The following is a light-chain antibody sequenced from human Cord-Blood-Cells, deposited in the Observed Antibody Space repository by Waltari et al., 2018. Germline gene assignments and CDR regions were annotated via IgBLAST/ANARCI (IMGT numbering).Light chain of an antibody. J-gene: IGLJ3*02. Sequence: QSALTHPPSAPAPPGQSVTISSTRTTRDAGGYNYVSWYHQHPGKDPKLRIYEVSKRPSGVPDRFSGSKSGNAASLTVSGLQAGDEADYYCSSYAGSNNWVFGGGTKLTVL. CDR1: TRDAGGYNY. V-gene: IGLV2-8*01. CDR2: EVS. CDR3: SSYAGSNNWV.